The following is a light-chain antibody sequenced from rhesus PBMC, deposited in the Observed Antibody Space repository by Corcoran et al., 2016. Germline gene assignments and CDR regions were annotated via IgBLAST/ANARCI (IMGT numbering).Light chain of an antibody. Sequence: DIQMTQSPSSLSASVGDTVTITCRASQGISSWLAWYQQKPGKAPKLLIYKASSLQSGVPSRFSGSGARTDFTLTISSLQSEDFATYYGQQYSSRPYSFGQGTKVEIK. CDR2: KAS. V-gene: IGKV1-22*01. CDR1: QGISSW. J-gene: IGKJ2*01. CDR3: QQYSSRPYS.